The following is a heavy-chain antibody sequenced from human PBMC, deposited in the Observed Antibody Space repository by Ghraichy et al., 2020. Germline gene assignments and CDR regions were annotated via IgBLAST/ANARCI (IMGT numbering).Heavy chain of an antibody. D-gene: IGHD2-15*01. CDR3: AKAYCSGGSCYHDY. CDR2: INHSGGT. J-gene: IGHJ4*02. Sequence: SETLSLTCAVYGGSFSGYYWSWIRQPPGKGLEWIGEINHSGGTNYNPSLKSRVTISVDTSKNQFSLKLSSVTAADTAVYYCAKAYCSGGSCYHDYWGQGTLVTVSS. V-gene: IGHV4-34*01. CDR1: GGSFSGYY.